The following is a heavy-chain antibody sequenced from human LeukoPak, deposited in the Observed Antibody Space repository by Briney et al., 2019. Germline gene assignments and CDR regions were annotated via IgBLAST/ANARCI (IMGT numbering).Heavy chain of an antibody. D-gene: IGHD5-18*01. CDR1: GYTFTGSY. J-gene: IGHJ4*02. CDR3: ARGGGYSYGEIDY. Sequence: ASVKVSCKASGYTFTGSYMHWVRQAPGQGLEWMGWVNPNSGGTNYAQKFQGRVAMTRDTSISTAYLELSSLRSDDTAVYYCARGGGYSYGEIDYWGQGTLVTVSS. CDR2: VNPNSGGT. V-gene: IGHV1-2*02.